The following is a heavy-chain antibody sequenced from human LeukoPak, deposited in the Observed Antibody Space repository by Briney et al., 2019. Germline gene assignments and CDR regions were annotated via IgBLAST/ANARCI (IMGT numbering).Heavy chain of an antibody. J-gene: IGHJ4*02. V-gene: IGHV4-39*07. Sequence: SETLSLTCTVSGGSIRSYYWGWIRQPPGKGLEWVGSIYYTGSTYYNPALKSPVTISIDTSKNQFSLKLSSVTAADTAVYYCARARRDSVGELNYFDYWGQGTLLTVSS. CDR2: IYYTGST. CDR3: ARARRDSVGELNYFDY. CDR1: GGSIRSYY. D-gene: IGHD1-7*01.